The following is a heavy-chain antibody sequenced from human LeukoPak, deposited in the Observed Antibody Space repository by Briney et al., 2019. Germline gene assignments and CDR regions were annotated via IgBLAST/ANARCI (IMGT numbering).Heavy chain of an antibody. V-gene: IGHV1-46*01. J-gene: IGHJ3*02. Sequence: ASVKVSCKASGFTFINYYMHWVRQAPGQGLEWLGIINLSGGSTHYPQKLQGRVTMTTDTSTSTAYMELRSLRSDDTAVYYCAREGDYYGSGSYSREGAFDIWGQGTMVTVSS. D-gene: IGHD3-10*01. CDR3: AREGDYYGSGSYSREGAFDI. CDR1: GFTFINYY. CDR2: INLSGGST.